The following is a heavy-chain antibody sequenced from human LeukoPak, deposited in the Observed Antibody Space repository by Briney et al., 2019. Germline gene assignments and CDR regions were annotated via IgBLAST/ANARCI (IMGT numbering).Heavy chain of an antibody. CDR2: ISWNSGSI. J-gene: IGHJ4*02. Sequence: GGSLRLSCAASGFTFSSYAMSWVRQAPGKGLEWVSGISWNSGSIGYADSVKGRFTISRDNAKNSLYLQMNSLRAEDTALYYCAKDKGRFLEWSYFDYWGQGTLVTVSS. CDR1: GFTFSSYA. V-gene: IGHV3-9*01. D-gene: IGHD3-3*01. CDR3: AKDKGRFLEWSYFDY.